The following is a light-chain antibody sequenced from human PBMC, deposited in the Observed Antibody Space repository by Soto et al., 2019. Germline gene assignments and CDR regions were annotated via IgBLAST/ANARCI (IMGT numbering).Light chain of an antibody. V-gene: IGKV3-15*01. CDR3: QQYNNWPPYT. CDR1: RSVSSN. CDR2: GAS. Sequence: EIVMTQSPATLSVSPGERATLSCRASRSVSSNLAWYQQKPGQAPRLLISGASTRATGIPARFSGSGSGTEFTLIISSLQSEDFAVYYCQQYNNWPPYTFGQGTKLEIK. J-gene: IGKJ2*01.